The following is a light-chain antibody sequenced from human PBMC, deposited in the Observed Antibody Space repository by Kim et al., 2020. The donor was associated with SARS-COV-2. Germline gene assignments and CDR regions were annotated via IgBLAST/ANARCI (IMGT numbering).Light chain of an antibody. J-gene: IGKJ2*01. CDR2: GAS. Sequence: EIVMTQSPATLSVSPGERVTLSCRASQSVTSNLAWYQQRPGQAPRLLIYGASIRATGIPDRFSGSGSGTEFTLTISSLQPEDFALYYCQQYNRWPPYIFGQGTKLEI. CDR1: QSVTSN. V-gene: IGKV3-15*01. CDR3: QQYNRWPPYI.